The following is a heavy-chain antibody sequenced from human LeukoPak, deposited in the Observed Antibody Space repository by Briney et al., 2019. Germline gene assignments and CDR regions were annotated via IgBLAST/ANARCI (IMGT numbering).Heavy chain of an antibody. D-gene: IGHD3-22*01. CDR2: ISNDGVYT. CDR1: GFTFSSYA. Sequence: GGSLRLSCAASGFTFSSYAMSWVRQSPGKGLEWISAISNDGVYTFHADSVKGRLTISRDNSKNTLYLQMDSLRAEDTAIYYCAKGSSGGRPYYFDYWGQGTLVTVSS. CDR3: AKGSSGGRPYYFDY. J-gene: IGHJ4*02. V-gene: IGHV3-23*01.